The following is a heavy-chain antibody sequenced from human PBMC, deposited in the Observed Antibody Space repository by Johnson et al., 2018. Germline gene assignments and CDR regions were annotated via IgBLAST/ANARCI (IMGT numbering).Heavy chain of an antibody. CDR3: ASDSTFLEPIYFDH. CDR1: GFSFSAYT. D-gene: IGHD3-3*01. V-gene: IGHV3-21*01. J-gene: IGHJ4*02. CDR2: ISSSSSGI. Sequence: EVQLVESGGGLVKPGGSLRLSCATSGFSFSAYTMNWVRQAPGKGLEWVSSISSSSSGIYYVDSVQGRFTISRDNARGSLYLQMDSLRAEDTAVYFCASDSTFLEPIYFDHWGQGTLVIVSS.